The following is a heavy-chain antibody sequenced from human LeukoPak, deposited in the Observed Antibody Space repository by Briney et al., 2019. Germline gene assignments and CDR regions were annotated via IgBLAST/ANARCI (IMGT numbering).Heavy chain of an antibody. Sequence: SETLSLTCAVYGGSFSGYYWSWIRQPPRKGLEWIGEINHSGSTNYNPSLKSRVTISVDTSKNQFSLKLSSVTAADTAVYYCARGAWFDPWGQGTLVTVSS. J-gene: IGHJ5*02. CDR1: GGSFSGYY. V-gene: IGHV4-34*01. CDR3: ARGAWFDP. CDR2: INHSGST.